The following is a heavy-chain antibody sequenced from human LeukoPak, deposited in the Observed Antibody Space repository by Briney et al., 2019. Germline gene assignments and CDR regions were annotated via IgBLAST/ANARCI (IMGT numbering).Heavy chain of an antibody. V-gene: IGHV5-51*01. CDR2: IYPGDSDT. CDR3: ARPSSRYGPVDY. CDR1: GYSFTTYW. Sequence: GESLKISCKGSGYSFTTYWIAWVRQMPGKGLEWMGVIYPGDSDTRYSPSFQGQVTISADKSTSAAYLQWSSLKASDTAMYYCARPSSRYGPVDYWGQGTLVTVSS. D-gene: IGHD5-18*01. J-gene: IGHJ4*02.